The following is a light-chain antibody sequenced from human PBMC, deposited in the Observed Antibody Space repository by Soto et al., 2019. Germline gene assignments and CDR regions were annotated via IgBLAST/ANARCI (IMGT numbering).Light chain of an antibody. J-gene: IGKJ1*01. Sequence: IECAQSAGTLTLSPGKRATLSCRASQSVSSSYLAWYQQKPGQAPRLLIYGASSRATGIPDRFSGSGSGTDFTLTISRLEAEDFATYYCQQYDSYSKTFGQGTKVDI. V-gene: IGKV3-20*01. CDR2: GAS. CDR3: QQYDSYSKT. CDR1: QSVSSSY.